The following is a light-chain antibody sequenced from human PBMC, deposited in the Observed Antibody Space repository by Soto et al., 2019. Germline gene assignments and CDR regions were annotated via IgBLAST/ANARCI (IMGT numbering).Light chain of an antibody. CDR2: DAS. CDR1: QSISSW. Sequence: DIQMTQSPFTLSASVGDRVTITCRASQSISSWLAWYQQKPGKAPKLLIYDASSLESGVPSRFSGSGSGTEFTLTIISLQPDDFATYYCQHYNSYSEAFGHGTKV. CDR3: QHYNSYSEA. V-gene: IGKV1-5*01. J-gene: IGKJ1*01.